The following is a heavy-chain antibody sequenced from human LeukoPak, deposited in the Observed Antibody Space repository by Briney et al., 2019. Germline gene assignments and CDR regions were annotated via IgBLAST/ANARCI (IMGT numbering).Heavy chain of an antibody. V-gene: IGHV3-33*06. Sequence: GRSLRLSWEPPGFTFSHYAMHWVRQAPGKGLEWVAVIWSDGTNQYYADSVKGRFTISRDNFKNMVSLQMGRLRVEDTAVYYCAKDAQRGFDYSNSLEHWGQGSLVTVSS. CDR3: AKDAQRGFDYSNSLEH. D-gene: IGHD4-11*01. CDR1: GFTFSHYA. J-gene: IGHJ4*02. CDR2: IWSDGTNQ.